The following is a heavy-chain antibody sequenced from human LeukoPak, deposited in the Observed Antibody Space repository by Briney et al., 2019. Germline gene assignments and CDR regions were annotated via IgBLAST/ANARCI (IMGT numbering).Heavy chain of an antibody. CDR3: AREGSSHSFDN. J-gene: IGHJ4*02. D-gene: IGHD6-6*01. CDR2: INPSGGST. CDR1: GYTFTSYY. Sequence: GASVKVSCKASGYTFTSYYMHWVRRAPGQGLEWMGIINPSGGSTSYAQKFQGRVTMTRDMSTSTVYMELSSLRSEDTAVFYCAREGSSHSFDNWGQGTLVTVSS. V-gene: IGHV1-46*01.